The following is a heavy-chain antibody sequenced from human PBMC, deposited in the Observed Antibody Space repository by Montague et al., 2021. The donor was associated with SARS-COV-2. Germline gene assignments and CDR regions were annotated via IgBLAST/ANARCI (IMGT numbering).Heavy chain of an antibody. CDR2: IYTSGST. J-gene: IGHJ5*02. D-gene: IGHD1-1*01. CDR3: ARDGLERQWWMLGWFDP. V-gene: IGHV4-4*07. CDR1: GGSISSYY. Sequence: SETLSLTCTVSGGSISSYYWSWIRQPAGKGLEWIGRIYTSGSTNYNPSLKSRVTMSVDTSENQFSLKLRSVTAADTAVYFCARDGLERQWWMLGWFDPWGQGNPVTVSS.